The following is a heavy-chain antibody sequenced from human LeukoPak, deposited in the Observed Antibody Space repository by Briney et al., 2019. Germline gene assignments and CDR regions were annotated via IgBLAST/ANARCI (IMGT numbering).Heavy chain of an antibody. J-gene: IGHJ4*01. Sequence: GGSLRLSCAASGFTFSNAWMSWVRQAPGKGLEWVGRIKSKTDGGTTDYATPVKGRFTISRDDSKNTLYLQMNSLKTEDTAVYYCTTDLGDYPFDYWGQGTLVTVSS. D-gene: IGHD3-16*01. CDR3: TTDLGDYPFDY. V-gene: IGHV3-15*01. CDR1: GFTFSNAW. CDR2: IKSKTDGGTT.